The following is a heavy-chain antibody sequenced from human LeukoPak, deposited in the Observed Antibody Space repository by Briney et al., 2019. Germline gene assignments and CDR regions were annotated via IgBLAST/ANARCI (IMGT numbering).Heavy chain of an antibody. D-gene: IGHD5-18*01. CDR2: IYYSGST. CDR1: GVSISSYY. V-gene: IGHV4-59*08. J-gene: IGHJ4*02. Sequence: NPSETLSLTCTVSGVSISSYYWSWIRQPPGKGLEWIGYIYYSGSTNYNPSLKSRVTMSLETSKNQFSLKLSSVTAADTAVYYCAKHFLVDSALDYWGQGTLVTVSS. CDR3: AKHFLVDSALDY.